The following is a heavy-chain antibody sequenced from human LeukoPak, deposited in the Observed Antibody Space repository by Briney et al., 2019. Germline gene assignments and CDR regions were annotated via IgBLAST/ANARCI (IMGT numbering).Heavy chain of an antibody. J-gene: IGHJ4*02. V-gene: IGHV4-34*01. CDR3: ARRYYYNLGSFPFDF. CDR1: GGPFSGYF. Sequence: SETLSLTCAVSGGPFSGYFWSWIRQSSGKGPEWIGEIHNSGTTNYNPSLNSRVTISEDTSKNQFYVNLSSVTAADTAVYYCARRYYYNLGSFPFDFWGQGTLVTVSS. D-gene: IGHD3-10*01. CDR2: IHNSGTT.